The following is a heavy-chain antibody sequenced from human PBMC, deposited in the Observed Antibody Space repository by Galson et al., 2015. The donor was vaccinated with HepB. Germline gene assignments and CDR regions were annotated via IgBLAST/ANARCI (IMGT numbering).Heavy chain of an antibody. J-gene: IGHJ3*02. CDR3: AKVSHYDSSTYYHGAFDI. CDR2: ISWNSGSI. CDR1: GFTFDDYA. V-gene: IGHV3-9*01. D-gene: IGHD3-22*01. Sequence: SLRLSCAASGFTFDDYAMHWVRQAPGKGLEWVSGISWNSGSIGYADSVKGRFTISRDNAKNSLYLQMNSLRAEDTALYYCAKVSHYDSSTYYHGAFDIWGQGTMVTVSS.